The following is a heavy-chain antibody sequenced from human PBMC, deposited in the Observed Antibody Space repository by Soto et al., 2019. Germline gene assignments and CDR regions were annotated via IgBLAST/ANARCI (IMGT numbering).Heavy chain of an antibody. Sequence: SVKVSCKASGGTFSSYAISWVRQAPGQGLEWMGGIIPIFGTANYAQKFQGRVTITADESTSTAYMELSSLRSEDTAVYYCARARFSWEGTLADWFDPWGQGTLVTVS. CDR2: IIPIFGTA. J-gene: IGHJ5*02. D-gene: IGHD1-26*01. V-gene: IGHV1-69*13. CDR3: ARARFSWEGTLADWFDP. CDR1: GGTFSSYA.